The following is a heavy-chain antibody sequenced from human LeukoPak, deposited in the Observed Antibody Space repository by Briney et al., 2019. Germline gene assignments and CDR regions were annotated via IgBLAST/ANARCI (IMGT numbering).Heavy chain of an antibody. CDR1: GFTFSTYS. CDR3: ARDEESSSSTLIDY. D-gene: IGHD6-13*01. Sequence: GGSLRLSCAASGFTFSTYSMSWVRQAPGKGLEWVSYISGSSDAIYYADSVKGRFTISRDNAKNSLYLQMNSLRAEDTAVYYCARDEESSSSTLIDYWGQGTLVTVSS. CDR2: ISGSSDAI. V-gene: IGHV3-48*04. J-gene: IGHJ4*02.